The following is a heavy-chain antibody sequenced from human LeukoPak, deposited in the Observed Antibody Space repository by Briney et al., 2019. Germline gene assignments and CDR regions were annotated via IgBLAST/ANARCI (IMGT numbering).Heavy chain of an antibody. CDR2: ISVYNANT. J-gene: IGHJ4*02. CDR3: ARETGTPHFDY. D-gene: IGHD1-7*01. V-gene: IGHV1-18*01. Sequence: ASVKVSCKASGYTFINYGITWVRQALGQGLEWMGWISVYNANTNYAQKLQGRVTMTTDTSTSTAYMELRSLISDDTAVYYSARETGTPHFDYWGQGTLVTVSS. CDR1: GYTFINYG.